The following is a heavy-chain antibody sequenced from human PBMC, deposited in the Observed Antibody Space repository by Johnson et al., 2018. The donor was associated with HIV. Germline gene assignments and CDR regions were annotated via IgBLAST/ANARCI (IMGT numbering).Heavy chain of an antibody. Sequence: MKWLRQTPGMGPECVSAINWNAGRTGYAVSVKGRFTISRDNAKNSVYLQMNSLRGEDTAVYYCAGELGGSGFDVWGQGTMVTVSS. V-gene: IGHV3-20*03. CDR2: INWNAGRT. D-gene: IGHD1-26*01. CDR3: AGELGGSGFDV. J-gene: IGHJ3*01.